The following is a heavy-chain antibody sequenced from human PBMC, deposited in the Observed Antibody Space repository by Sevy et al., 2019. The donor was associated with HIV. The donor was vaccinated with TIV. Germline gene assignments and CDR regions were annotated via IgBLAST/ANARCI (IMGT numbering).Heavy chain of an antibody. CDR1: IFTFNIYG. Sequence: GGSLRLSCAASIFTFNIYGMQWVRQAPDKGLEWVAYMRKDGLTTYYADSVKGRFTISRDSSKNTLYLQMNSLRIEDAALYYCTRETTYYDASGPVPGDIWGQGTMVTVSS. CDR2: MRKDGLTT. J-gene: IGHJ3*02. CDR3: TRETTYYDASGPVPGDI. V-gene: IGHV3-30*02. D-gene: IGHD3-16*01.